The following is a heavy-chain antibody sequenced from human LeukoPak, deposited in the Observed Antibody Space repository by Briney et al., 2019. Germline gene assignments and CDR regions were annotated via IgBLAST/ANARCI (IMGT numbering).Heavy chain of an antibody. CDR1: GLTFSSYS. CDR3: ARDVYPAVVTYFDF. D-gene: IGHD4-23*01. V-gene: IGHV3-48*01. Sequence: GGSLRLSCAASGLTFSSYSMNWVRQAPGKGLEWVSYISSSSSTIYYADSVKGRFTISRDNAKNSLYLQMNSLRAEDTAVYYCARDVYPAVVTYFDFWGQGTLVTVSS. J-gene: IGHJ4*02. CDR2: ISSSSSTI.